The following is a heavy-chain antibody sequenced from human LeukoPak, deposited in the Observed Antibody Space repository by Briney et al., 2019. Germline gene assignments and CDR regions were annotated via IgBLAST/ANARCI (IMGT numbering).Heavy chain of an antibody. J-gene: IGHJ6*03. CDR1: GYTFTSYG. D-gene: IGHD2-2*01. Sequence: ASVKVSCKASGYTFTSYGISWVRQAPGQGLEWMGWISAYNGNTNYAQKLQGRVTMTTDTSTSTAYMELRSLRSDDTAVYYCARASTSTSYYYMDVWGKGTTVTVSS. CDR3: ARASTSTSYYYMDV. V-gene: IGHV1-18*01. CDR2: ISAYNGNT.